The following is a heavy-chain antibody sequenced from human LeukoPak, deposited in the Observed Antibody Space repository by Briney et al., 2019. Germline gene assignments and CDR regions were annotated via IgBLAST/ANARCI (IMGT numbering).Heavy chain of an antibody. CDR2: ISGSGGST. J-gene: IGHJ4*02. D-gene: IGHD3-3*01. V-gene: IGHV3-23*01. Sequence: GGSLRLSCAASGFIFSSYAMSWVRQAPGKGLEWVSAISGSGGSTYYADSVKGRFTISRDNSKNTLYLQMNSLRAEDTAVYYFAKGPPGATPPLEGEYLGQGTLVNGFS. CDR1: GFIFSSYA. CDR3: AKGPPGATPPLEGEY.